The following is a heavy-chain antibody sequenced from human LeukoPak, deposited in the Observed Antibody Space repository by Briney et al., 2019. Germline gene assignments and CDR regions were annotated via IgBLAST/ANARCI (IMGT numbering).Heavy chain of an antibody. CDR1: GFTFSTYA. J-gene: IGHJ4*02. D-gene: IGHD3-22*01. CDR3: AKSSYYDASGYYREFYFDS. V-gene: IGHV3-23*01. CDR2: ISGSGGST. Sequence: GGSLRLSCAASGFTFSTYAMSWVRQAPGEGLEWVSDISGSGGSTYYADSVKGRFTISRDNSKNTLYLQMNSLRADDTAVYYCAKSSYYDASGYYREFYFDSWGQGTLVTVSS.